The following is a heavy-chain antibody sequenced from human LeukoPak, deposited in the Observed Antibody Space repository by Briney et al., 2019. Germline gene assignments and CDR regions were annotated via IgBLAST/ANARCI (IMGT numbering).Heavy chain of an antibody. CDR3: ARGGDGYSQTLDY. Sequence: SETLSLTCTVSGGSVSSANYYWSWIRRPPGKGLEWIGYIYYSGNTNYNPSLKSRVTISVDTSKNQSSLKLSSVTAADTAVYYCARGGDGYSQTLDYWGQGTLVTVSS. CDR2: IYYSGNT. V-gene: IGHV4-61*01. D-gene: IGHD5-24*01. CDR1: GGSVSSANYY. J-gene: IGHJ4*02.